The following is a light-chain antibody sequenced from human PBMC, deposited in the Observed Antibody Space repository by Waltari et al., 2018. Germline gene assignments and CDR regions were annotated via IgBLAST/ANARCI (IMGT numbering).Light chain of an antibody. J-gene: IGLJ3*02. Sequence: QSVLTQPPSVSAAPGQKVTISCSGGNSNSGHDYVSWYQQLPGTAPKLLIYENDKRPSGIPDRFSGSKSGTSATLAITGLQSGDEANYYCGTWDNSLSGGVFGGGTWLTVL. CDR1: NSNSGHDY. CDR2: END. V-gene: IGLV1-51*02. CDR3: GTWDNSLSGGV.